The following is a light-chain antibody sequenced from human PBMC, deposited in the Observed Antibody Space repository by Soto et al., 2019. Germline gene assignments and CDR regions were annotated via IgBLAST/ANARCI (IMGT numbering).Light chain of an antibody. J-gene: IGKJ5*01. Sequence: IQMTHAPSSLSASVGDIVSITVRASQSISSYLNWYQQKPGKAPILLIYKASSLQSGVPSRFSGRGFGTEFTLTISSLQPDDLASYYCQHYDHYPITFGQGTRLEIK. CDR2: KAS. CDR3: QHYDHYPIT. V-gene: IGKV1-5*03. CDR1: QSISSY.